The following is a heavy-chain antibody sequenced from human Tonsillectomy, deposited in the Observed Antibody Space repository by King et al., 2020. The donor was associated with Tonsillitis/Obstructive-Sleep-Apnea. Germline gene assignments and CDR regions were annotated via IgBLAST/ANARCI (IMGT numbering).Heavy chain of an antibody. Sequence: VQLVESGAEVKKPGASVKVSCKASGYTFTRYDISWVRQAPGQGPEWMGWISTYNGNTNYAQKFQGRVTMTTDTSTSTAYMELRSLRSDDTAVYYCARATSDTTMITSYYYYYMDVWGKGTTVTVSS. V-gene: IGHV1-18*01. J-gene: IGHJ6*03. CDR1: GYTFTRYD. D-gene: IGHD5-18*01. CDR2: ISTYNGNT. CDR3: ARATSDTTMITSYYYYYMDV.